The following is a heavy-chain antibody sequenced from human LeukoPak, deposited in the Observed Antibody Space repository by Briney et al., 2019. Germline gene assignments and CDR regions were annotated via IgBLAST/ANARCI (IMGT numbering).Heavy chain of an antibody. CDR2: VSSTGEFT. Sequence: GRSLRLSCVASGFSFIDHSLHWVRQAPGKGLEWVAVVSSTGEFTFYSDSLKGRFTVSRDNSKNTVYLQMNNLRDEDTAVYFCARERQGGLTPFDYWGQGSLVSVSS. J-gene: IGHJ4*02. CDR3: ARERQGGLTPFDY. D-gene: IGHD3-16*01. CDR1: GFSFIDHS. V-gene: IGHV3-30*04.